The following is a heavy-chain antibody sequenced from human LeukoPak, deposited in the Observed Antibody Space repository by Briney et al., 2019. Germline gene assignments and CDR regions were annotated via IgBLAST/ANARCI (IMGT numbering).Heavy chain of an antibody. V-gene: IGHV3-21*01. CDR2: ISSSSSYI. Sequence: GGSLRLSCAASGFTFSSYSMNWVRQAPGKGLEWVSSISSSSSYIYYANSVKGRFPISRDNAKNSLYLQMNSLRAEDTAVYYCARDYVYGAGNGLGGQGTLVTVSS. D-gene: IGHD3-10*01. CDR3: ARDYVYGAGNGL. J-gene: IGHJ4*02. CDR1: GFTFSSYS.